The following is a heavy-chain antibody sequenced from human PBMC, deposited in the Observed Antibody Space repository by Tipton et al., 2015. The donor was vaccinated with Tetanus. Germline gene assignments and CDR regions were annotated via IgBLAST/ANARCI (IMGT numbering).Heavy chain of an antibody. CDR3: ARIGWLQQNKPAFDI. D-gene: IGHD5-24*01. J-gene: IGHJ3*02. V-gene: IGHV4-61*08. Sequence: TRSLTCTVSGGSISSGGYYWSWIRQYPGKGLEWIGYIYYSGSTNYSPSLRSRVTLSVDTSKNQFSLKLSSVTAADTAVYYCARIGWLQQNKPAFDIWGQGTVVTVSS. CDR2: IYYSGST. CDR1: GGSISSGGYY.